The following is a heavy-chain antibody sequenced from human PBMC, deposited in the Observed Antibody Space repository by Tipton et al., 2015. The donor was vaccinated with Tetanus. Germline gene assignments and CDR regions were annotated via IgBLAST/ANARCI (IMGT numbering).Heavy chain of an antibody. V-gene: IGHV4-31*03. J-gene: IGHJ4*02. CDR3: ARANNEFPKKGPFDV. CDR1: GDSISSGDFY. Sequence: TLSLTCTVSGDSISSGDFYWSWIRQHPGKGLEWIGYIYFTGTTYYNPSLESRLTISIDTSKNQFSLELTSVTAADTAVYYCARANNEFPKKGPFDVWGQGILVIVSS. D-gene: IGHD1/OR15-1a*01. CDR2: IYFTGTT.